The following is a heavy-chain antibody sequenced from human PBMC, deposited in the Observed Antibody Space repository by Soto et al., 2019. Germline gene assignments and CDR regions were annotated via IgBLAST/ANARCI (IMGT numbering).Heavy chain of an antibody. V-gene: IGHV4-59*02. CDR2: IFYSGST. Sequence: PSETLSLTCTVSGGSVNSYYWSWIRQPPGKGLEWIGYIFYSGSTKSNPSLKSRVTMSVDMSKNQFSLRLTSVTAADTAVYYCARVFPSYCGGDCSYFDFWGQGTLVTVSS. D-gene: IGHD2-21*02. CDR3: ARVFPSYCGGDCSYFDF. J-gene: IGHJ4*02. CDR1: GGSVNSYY.